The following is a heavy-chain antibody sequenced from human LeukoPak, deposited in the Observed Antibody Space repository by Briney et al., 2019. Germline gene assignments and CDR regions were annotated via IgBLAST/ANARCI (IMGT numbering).Heavy chain of an antibody. CDR2: INPGDSDT. CDR1: GYTFTSFW. J-gene: IGHJ3*02. V-gene: IGHV5-51*01. CDR3: ARDWKDPAAFDI. D-gene: IGHD1-1*01. Sequence: GESLKFSCKASGYTFTSFWIGWVRQMPGKGLEWMAIINPGDSDTRYSPSFQGQVTISADKSISTAYLQWSSLKASDTAMYYCARDWKDPAAFDIWGQGTMVTVSS.